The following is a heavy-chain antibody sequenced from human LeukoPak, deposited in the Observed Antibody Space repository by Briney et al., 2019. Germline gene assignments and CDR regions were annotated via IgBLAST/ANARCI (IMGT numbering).Heavy chain of an antibody. Sequence: TGGSLRLSCAASGFTFSSYGMHWVRQAPGKGLEWVAVISYDGSNKYYADSVKGRFTISRDNAKNSLYLQMNSLRAEDTAEYYCASQGAFDIWGQGTMVTVSS. CDR2: ISYDGSNK. V-gene: IGHV3-30*03. CDR1: GFTFSSYG. CDR3: ASQGAFDI. J-gene: IGHJ3*02.